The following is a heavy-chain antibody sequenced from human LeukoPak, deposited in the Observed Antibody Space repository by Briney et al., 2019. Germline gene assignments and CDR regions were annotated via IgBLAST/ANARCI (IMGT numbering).Heavy chain of an antibody. CDR1: GFTFSSYS. Sequence: GGSLRLSCAASGFTFSSYSMNWVRQAPGKGLEWVSSISSSSSYIYYADSVKGRFTISRDNAKNSLYLQMNSLRAEDTAVYYCARGKGIVGATLGAFDIWGQGTMVTVSS. CDR2: ISSSSSYI. CDR3: ARGKGIVGATLGAFDI. J-gene: IGHJ3*02. D-gene: IGHD1-26*01. V-gene: IGHV3-21*01.